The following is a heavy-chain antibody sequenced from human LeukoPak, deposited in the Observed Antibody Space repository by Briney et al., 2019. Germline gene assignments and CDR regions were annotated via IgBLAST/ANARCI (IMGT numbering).Heavy chain of an antibody. CDR1: GFTVSGNY. CDR3: ARETPGDGYFDN. J-gene: IGHJ4*02. CDR2: IYSGGDI. D-gene: IGHD7-27*01. Sequence: GGSLRLSCAASGFTVSGNYMSWVRQAPGKGLEWVSIIYSGGDIYYADSVRGRFTISRDNSKNTLCLQMNSLRAEDTAVYYCARETPGDGYFDNWGQGTLVTISS. V-gene: IGHV3-53*01.